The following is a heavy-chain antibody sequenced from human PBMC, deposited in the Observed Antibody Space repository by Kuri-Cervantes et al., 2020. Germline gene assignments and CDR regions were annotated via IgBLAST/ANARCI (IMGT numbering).Heavy chain of an antibody. J-gene: IGHJ6*02. CDR1: GYTFTGYY. V-gene: IGHV1-2*02. CDR2: INPISGGT. CDR3: ARGDYYYYYGMDV. Sequence: ASVKVSCKASGYTFTGYYMHWVRQAPGQGLEWMGWINPISGGTNYAQKFQGRVTMTRDTSISTAYMELSRLRSDDTAVYYCARGDYYYYYGMDVWGQGTTVTVSS.